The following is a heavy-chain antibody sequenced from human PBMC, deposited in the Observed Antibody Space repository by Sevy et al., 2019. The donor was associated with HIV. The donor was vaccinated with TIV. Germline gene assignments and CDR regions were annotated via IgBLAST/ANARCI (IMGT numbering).Heavy chain of an antibody. V-gene: IGHV3-9*01. Sequence: GGSLRLSCAASGFTFDDYAMHWVRQAPGKGLEWVSGISWNSGSIGYADSVKGRFTISRDNAKNSLYLQMNSLRAEDTAIYYCAKRRVQSGLSGGGANYGMDVCGRGTTVTVSS. J-gene: IGHJ6*02. CDR1: GFTFDDYA. D-gene: IGHD2-8*02. CDR3: AKRRVQSGLSGGGANYGMDV. CDR2: ISWNSGSI.